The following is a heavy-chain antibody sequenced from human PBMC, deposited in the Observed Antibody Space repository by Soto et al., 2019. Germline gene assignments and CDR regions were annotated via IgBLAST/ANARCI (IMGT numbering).Heavy chain of an antibody. CDR2: IYTSGST. Sequence: PSETLSLTSTLSGGSISSYYWGWIRQPAGKGLEWIGRIYTSGSTNYNPALKSRVTMSVDTSKNQFSLKLSSVTAADTAVYYCARTRIQLWLRKYYYYGMDVWGQGTTVT. D-gene: IGHD5-18*01. V-gene: IGHV4-4*07. J-gene: IGHJ6*02. CDR1: GGSISSYY. CDR3: ARTRIQLWLRKYYYYGMDV.